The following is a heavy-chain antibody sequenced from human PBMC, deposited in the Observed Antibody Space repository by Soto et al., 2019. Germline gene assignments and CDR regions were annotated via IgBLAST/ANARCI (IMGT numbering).Heavy chain of an antibody. Sequence: QVQLVESGGGVVQAGRSLRLSCAASGFMFDSYGMHWVRQTPGKGLEWVAVIGYDGSSEFYADSVKGRFIVSRDNSKNTVYLQMNSLRGEDTAVYYCAKDGICIYGSCFPAFESWGQGTLVAVSS. CDR3: AKDGICIYGSCFPAFES. V-gene: IGHV3-33*06. D-gene: IGHD2-8*01. CDR2: IGYDGSSE. J-gene: IGHJ4*02. CDR1: GFMFDSYG.